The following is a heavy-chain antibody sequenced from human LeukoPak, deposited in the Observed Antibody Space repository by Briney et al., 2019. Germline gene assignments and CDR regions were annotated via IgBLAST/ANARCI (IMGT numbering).Heavy chain of an antibody. CDR1: GYRFTSYW. CDR2: IFPGDSDT. D-gene: IGHD2-2*02. V-gene: IGHV5-51*01. Sequence: GESLKISCKGSGYRFTSYWIGWVRQMPGKGLEWMGIIFPGDSDTRYSPSFQGQVTISVDKSKSTAYLQWSSLEASDSAMYYCATAYCGSATCYTGLEHWGQGTQVIVSS. J-gene: IGHJ4*02. CDR3: ATAYCGSATCYTGLEH.